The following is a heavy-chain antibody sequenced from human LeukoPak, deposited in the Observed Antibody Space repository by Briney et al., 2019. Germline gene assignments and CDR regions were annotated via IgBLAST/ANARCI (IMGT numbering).Heavy chain of an antibody. CDR3: ARDGGRSQGVFAFDI. D-gene: IGHD3-10*01. CDR2: IYYSGST. Sequence: SETLSLTCTVPGGSISSYYWSWIRQPPGKGLEWIGYIYYSGSTNYNPSLKSRVTISVDTSKNQFSLKLSSVTAADTAVYYCARDGGRSQGVFAFDIWGQGTMVTVSS. J-gene: IGHJ3*02. CDR1: GGSISSYY. V-gene: IGHV4-59*01.